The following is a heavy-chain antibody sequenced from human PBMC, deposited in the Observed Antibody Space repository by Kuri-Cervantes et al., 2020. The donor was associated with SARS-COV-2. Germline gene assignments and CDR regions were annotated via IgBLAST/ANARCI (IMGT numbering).Heavy chain of an antibody. CDR1: GGSITSDYL. V-gene: IGHV4-39*01. Sequence: ESLKISCTVSGGSITSDYLWGWIRQPPGKGLEWIGNSFYSGSTFYNPSLKSRVTISVDTSKNQFSLELSSVTAADTAVYYCAGKRGTDIVVVVNSYFDYWGQGTLVTVSS. J-gene: IGHJ4*02. D-gene: IGHD2-15*01. CDR3: AGKRGTDIVVVVNSYFDY. CDR2: SFYSGST.